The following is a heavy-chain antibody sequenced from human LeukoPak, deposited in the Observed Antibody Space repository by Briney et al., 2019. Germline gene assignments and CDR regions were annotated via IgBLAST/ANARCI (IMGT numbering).Heavy chain of an antibody. CDR2: ITSSGNTM. J-gene: IGHJ5*02. CDR3: ARLRSKYWFDP. CDR1: GFTFSSYE. Sequence: PGGSLRLSCAASGFTFSSYEMDWVRQAPGKGLEWVSFITSSGNTMYYADSVKGRSTISRDNAKNSLYLQMNSLRADDTAVYYCARLRSKYWFDPWGQGTLVTVSS. V-gene: IGHV3-48*03. D-gene: IGHD4-11*01.